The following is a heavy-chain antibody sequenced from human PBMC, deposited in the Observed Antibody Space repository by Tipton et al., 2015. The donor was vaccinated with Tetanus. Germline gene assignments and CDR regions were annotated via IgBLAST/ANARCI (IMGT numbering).Heavy chain of an antibody. CDR3: AREAAVYYDNTYYYYGMDV. CDR1: GFTFSSYS. Sequence: GSLRLSCAASGFTFSSYSMNWVRQAPGKGLEWVSYISSSSSTIYYADSVKGRFTIPRDNAKNSLYLQMNSLRDEDTAVYYCAREAAVYYDNTYYYYGMDVWGQGTTVTVSS. V-gene: IGHV3-48*02. D-gene: IGHD3-22*01. J-gene: IGHJ6*02. CDR2: ISSSSSTI.